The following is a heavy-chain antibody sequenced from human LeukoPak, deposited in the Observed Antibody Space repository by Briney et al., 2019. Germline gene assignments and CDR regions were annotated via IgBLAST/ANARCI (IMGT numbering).Heavy chain of an antibody. Sequence: GGSLRLSCAASGFTFSSYGMHWVRQAPGKGLEWVAFIRYDGSNKYYADSVKGRFTISRDNSKNTLYLQMNSLRAEDTAVYYCAKDEYQLLRGNMDVWGKGTTVTVSS. CDR1: GFTFSSYG. CDR3: AKDEYQLLRGNMDV. J-gene: IGHJ6*03. D-gene: IGHD2-2*01. CDR2: IRYDGSNK. V-gene: IGHV3-30*02.